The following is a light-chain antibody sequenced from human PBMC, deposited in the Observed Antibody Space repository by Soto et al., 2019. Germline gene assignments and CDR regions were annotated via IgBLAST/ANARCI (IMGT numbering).Light chain of an antibody. CDR1: QRISGY. Sequence: EIVMTQSPATLSVSPGESATLSCRASQRISGYLAWYQQRPGQAPRLLIYDASTRATGIPPRFSGSGYGTEFTLTISRLEPGDFAVYYCQQYGSSPYTFGQGTRLEI. CDR3: QQYGSSPYT. V-gene: IGKV3-15*01. CDR2: DAS. J-gene: IGKJ5*01.